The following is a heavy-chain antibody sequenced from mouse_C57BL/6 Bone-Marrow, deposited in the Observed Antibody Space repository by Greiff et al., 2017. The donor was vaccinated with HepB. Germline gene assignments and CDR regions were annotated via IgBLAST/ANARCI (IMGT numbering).Heavy chain of an antibody. CDR1: EYEFPSHD. CDR2: INSDGGST. D-gene: IGHD2-5*01. CDR3: ARRDSNYVGFDY. V-gene: IGHV5-2*03. J-gene: IGHJ2*01. Sequence: EVMLVESGGGLVQPGESLKLSCESNEYEFPSHDMSWVRKTPEKRLELVAAINSDGGSTYYPDTMERRFIISRDNTKKTLCLQMSSLRSEDTAVYYGARRDSNYVGFDYWGQGTTLTVSS.